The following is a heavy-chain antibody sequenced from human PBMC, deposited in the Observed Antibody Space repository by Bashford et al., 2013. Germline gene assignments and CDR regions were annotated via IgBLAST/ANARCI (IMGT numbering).Heavy chain of an antibody. CDR2: ISAYNGNT. V-gene: IGHV1-18*04. CDR1: VTPLPATV. Sequence: ASVKGLPARLLVTPLPATVSGWGATGPWTGLEWMGWISAYNGNTNYAQKLQGRVTMTTDTSTSTAYMELRSLRSDDTAVYYCARGLDGMDGPGAKGPTVTVSS. CDR3: ARGLDGMDGP. J-gene: IGHJ6*02.